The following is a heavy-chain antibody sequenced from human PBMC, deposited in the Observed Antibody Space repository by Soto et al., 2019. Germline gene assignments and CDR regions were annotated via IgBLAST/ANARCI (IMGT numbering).Heavy chain of an antibody. CDR1: GFIFSNFD. CDR2: IWYDGSVK. D-gene: IGHD6-13*01. V-gene: IGHV3-33*01. J-gene: IGHJ4*02. CDR3: ARDRGISGADHNPYFVY. Sequence: QVQLVQSGGGVVQTGMSLRLSCATSGFIFSNFDVHWVRQAPGKGLEWVAGIWYDGSVKYYGDSVKGRVTISRDNFKNTLYLEMTTLRAEDTATYYCARDRGISGADHNPYFVYWGQGTQLTVSS.